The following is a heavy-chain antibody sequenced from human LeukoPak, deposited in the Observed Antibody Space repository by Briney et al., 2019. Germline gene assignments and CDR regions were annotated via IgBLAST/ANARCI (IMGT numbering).Heavy chain of an antibody. CDR3: AKPYDTSGLKDYFDY. CDR2: IKQDGSEK. CDR1: GFTFSTYG. J-gene: IGHJ4*02. V-gene: IGHV3-7*01. Sequence: PGGSLRLSCAASGFTFSTYGMHWVRQAPGKGLEWVANIKQDGSEKYYVDSVNGRFTISRDNAKNSLYLQMNSLGAEDTAVYYCAKPYDTSGLKDYFDYWGQGTLVTVSS. D-gene: IGHD3-22*01.